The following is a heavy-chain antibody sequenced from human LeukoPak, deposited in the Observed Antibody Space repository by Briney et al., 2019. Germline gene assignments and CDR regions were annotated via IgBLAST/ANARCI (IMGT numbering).Heavy chain of an antibody. CDR3: ARDLRQGGYYYNWFDP. J-gene: IGHJ5*02. CDR2: INAYNGNT. V-gene: IGHV1-18*01. CDR1: GYTFTSYG. D-gene: IGHD3-22*01. Sequence: ASVKVSCKASGYTFTSYGISWVRQAPGQGLEWMGWINAYNGNTNYAQKLQGRVTMTTDTSTSTAYMELRSLRSDDTAVYYCARDLRQGGYYYNWFDPWGQGTLVTVSS.